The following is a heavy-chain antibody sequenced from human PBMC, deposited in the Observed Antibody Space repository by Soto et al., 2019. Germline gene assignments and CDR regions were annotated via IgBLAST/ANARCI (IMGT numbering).Heavy chain of an antibody. CDR3: LKDAPNGSIDA. CDR1: GFRFEQYV. V-gene: IGHV3-9*01. D-gene: IGHD2-8*01. J-gene: IGHJ5*02. Sequence: VQVVASGGGLVQPGRSLRLSCAVSGFRFEQYVMHWVRQGPGKGLECVSTVSPTGDTVAYAGSVEGRFTVSRDNAKNSLYLQMNSLKCDDTAFYYCLKDAPNGSIDAWGQGTLVTVSS. CDR2: VSPTGDTV.